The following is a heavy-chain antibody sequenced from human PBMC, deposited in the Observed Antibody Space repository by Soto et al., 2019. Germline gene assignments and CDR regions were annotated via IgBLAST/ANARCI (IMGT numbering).Heavy chain of an antibody. D-gene: IGHD5-12*01. CDR1: GGSISSSSYY. J-gene: IGHJ6*02. V-gene: IGHV4-39*01. Sequence: SETLSLTCTVSGGSISSSSYYWGWIRQPPGKGLEWIGSIYYSGSTYYNPSLKSRVTISVDTSKNQFSLKLSSVTAADTAVYYGARQQGDGYNYYYYGMDVWGQGTRVTVSS. CDR2: IYYSGST. CDR3: ARQQGDGYNYYYYGMDV.